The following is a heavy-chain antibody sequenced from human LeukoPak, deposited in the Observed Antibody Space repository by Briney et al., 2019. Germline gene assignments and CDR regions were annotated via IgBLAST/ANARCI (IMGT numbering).Heavy chain of an antibody. V-gene: IGHV3-11*03. Sequence: GGSLRLSCVASGFTFSVYHMSWIRQAPGKGLEWVSYISSSSSYTNYADSVKGRFTISRDSAKNSLYLQMNSLRAEDTAVYYCARSTLYDILTEYYFDYWGQGTLVTVSS. D-gene: IGHD3-9*01. CDR3: ARSTLYDILTEYYFDY. CDR2: ISSSSSYT. J-gene: IGHJ4*02. CDR1: GFTFSVYH.